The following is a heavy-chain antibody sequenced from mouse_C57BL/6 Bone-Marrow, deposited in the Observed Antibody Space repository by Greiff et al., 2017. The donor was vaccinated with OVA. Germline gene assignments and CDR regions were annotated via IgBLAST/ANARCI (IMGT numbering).Heavy chain of an antibody. CDR2: IYPGNSDT. CDR1: GYTFTSYW. Sequence: EVQLQESGTVLARPGASVKMSCKTSGYTFTSYWMHWVKQRPGQGLEWIGAIYPGNSDTSYNQKFKGKAKLTAVTSASTAYMELSSLTNEDSAVYYCTREGPDWFAYWGQGTLVTVSA. CDR3: TREGPDWFAY. J-gene: IGHJ3*01. V-gene: IGHV1-5*01.